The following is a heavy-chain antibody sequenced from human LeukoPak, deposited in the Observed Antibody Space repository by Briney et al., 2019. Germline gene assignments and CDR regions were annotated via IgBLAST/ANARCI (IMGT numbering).Heavy chain of an antibody. J-gene: IGHJ2*01. D-gene: IGHD3-10*01. CDR1: GSTFTSYD. V-gene: IGHV1-8*01. CDR3: ASLIQNVYYGSEGAGYFDL. Sequence: GASVKVSCKASGSTFTSYDIHWVRQATGQGLEWMGWMNPNSGKTGYAQRFPGRVTMTRNTSITTDYMELSSLRSEDTAMYYCASLIQNVYYGSEGAGYFDLWGRGTLVTVSS. CDR2: MNPNSGKT.